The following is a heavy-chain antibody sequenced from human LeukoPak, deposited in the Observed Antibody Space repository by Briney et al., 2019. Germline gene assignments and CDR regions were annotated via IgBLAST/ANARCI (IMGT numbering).Heavy chain of an antibody. V-gene: IGHV3-73*01. CDR3: TRPQYSSSWYDSFDI. CDR2: IRSKANSYAT. Sequence: GGSLRLSCAASGFTFSGSAMRWVRQASGKGLEWVGRIRSKANSYATAYAASVKGRFTISRDDSKNTAYLQMNSLKTEDTAVYYCTRPQYSSSWYDSFDIWGQGTMVTVSS. D-gene: IGHD6-13*01. J-gene: IGHJ3*02. CDR1: GFTFSGSA.